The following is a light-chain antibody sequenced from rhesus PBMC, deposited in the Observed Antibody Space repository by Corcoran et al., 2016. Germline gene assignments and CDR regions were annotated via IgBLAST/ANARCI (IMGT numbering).Light chain of an antibody. CDR1: QTISSY. J-gene: IGKJ1*01. CDR2: AAS. CDR3: QQHNSHPWT. Sequence: DIQMTQSPSSLSASVGDRVTITCRASQTISSYLDWYQQKPGKVPKLLIYAASSLESGVPSRFSGSGSGTDVTLTISSLQPEDFATYYCQQHNSHPWTFGQGTKVEIK. V-gene: IGKV1-44*01.